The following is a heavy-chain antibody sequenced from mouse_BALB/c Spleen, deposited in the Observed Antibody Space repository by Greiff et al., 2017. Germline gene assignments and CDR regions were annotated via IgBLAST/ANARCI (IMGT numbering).Heavy chain of an antibody. CDR3: TRFPYGNYVDY. CDR2: IYPGNSDT. D-gene: IGHD2-1*01. Sequence: EVQLQQSGTVLARPGASVKMSCKASGYTFTSYWMHWVKQRPGQGLEWIGAIYPGNSDTSYNQKFKGKAKLTAVTSTSTAYMELSSLTNEDSAVYYCTRFPYGNYVDYWGQGTTLTVSS. V-gene: IGHV1-5*01. J-gene: IGHJ2*01. CDR1: GYTFTSYW.